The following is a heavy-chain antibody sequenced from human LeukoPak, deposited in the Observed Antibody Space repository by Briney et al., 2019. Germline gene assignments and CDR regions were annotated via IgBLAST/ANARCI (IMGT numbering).Heavy chain of an antibody. CDR3: ARLWTGSSRDNYYYYYMDV. D-gene: IGHD6-13*01. V-gene: IGHV4-4*09. CDR1: GGSISSYY. J-gene: IGHJ6*03. CDR2: IYTSGST. Sequence: SETLSLTCTVSGGSISSYYRSWIRQPPGKGLEWIGYIYTSGSTNYKPSLKSRVTISVDTSKNPFSLKLSTVTAADTAVYYCARLWTGSSRDNYYYYYMDVWAKGPRSPSP.